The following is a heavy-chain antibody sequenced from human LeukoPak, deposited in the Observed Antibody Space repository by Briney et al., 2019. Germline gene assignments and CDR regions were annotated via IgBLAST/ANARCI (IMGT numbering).Heavy chain of an antibody. D-gene: IGHD6-19*01. V-gene: IGHV3-21*01. CDR2: ISSSSSHI. Sequence: GGSLRLSCAASGFTFSSYSMNWVRQAPGKGLEWVSSISSSSSHIYYADSVKGRFTISRDNAKNSLYLQMNSLRAEDTAVYYCARDSRYSSGTDYWGQGTLVTVSS. CDR3: ARDSRYSSGTDY. J-gene: IGHJ4*02. CDR1: GFTFSSYS.